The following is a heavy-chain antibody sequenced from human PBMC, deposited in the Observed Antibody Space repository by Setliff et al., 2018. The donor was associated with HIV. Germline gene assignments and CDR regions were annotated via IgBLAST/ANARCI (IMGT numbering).Heavy chain of an antibody. J-gene: IGHJ6*03. V-gene: IGHV4-31*03. CDR1: GGSISSGGYY. D-gene: IGHD3-10*01. CDR2: IYYSGST. Sequence: SETLSLTCTVSGGSISSGGYYWSWIRQHPGKGREWIGYIYYSGSTYYNPSLKSRVTMSVDTSKNQFSLKLSAVTAADTAVYYCARARGLLPYYYLDVWGKGTTVTVSS. CDR3: ARARGLLPYYYLDV.